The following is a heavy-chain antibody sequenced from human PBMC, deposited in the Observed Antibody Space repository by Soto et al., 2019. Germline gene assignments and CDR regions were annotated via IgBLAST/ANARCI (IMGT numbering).Heavy chain of an antibody. V-gene: IGHV4-59*01. J-gene: IGHJ4*02. CDR3: VRYYCTSTTCYYFDY. Sequence: PSETLSLTCTVSGGSISSYYWSWIRQPPGKGLEWIGYIYYSGSSNYNPSLKSRVTISVDTSKNQFSLKLNSVTAADTAVYYCVRYYCTSTTCYYFDYWGQGTLVTVSS. CDR1: GGSISSYY. CDR2: IYYSGSS. D-gene: IGHD2-2*01.